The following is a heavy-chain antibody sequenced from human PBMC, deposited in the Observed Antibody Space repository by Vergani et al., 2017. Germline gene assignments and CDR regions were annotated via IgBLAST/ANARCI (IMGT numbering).Heavy chain of an antibody. D-gene: IGHD6-13*01. J-gene: IGHJ4*02. V-gene: IGHV3-33*01. CDR2: IWYDGSNK. CDR3: APLAAAGTG. CDR1: GFTFSSYG. Sequence: QVQLVESGGGVVQPGRSLRLSCAASGFTFSSYGMHWVRQAPGKGLEWVAVIWYDGSNKYYADSVKGRFTISRDNSKNTLYLQMNSLRAEDTAVYYCAPLAAAGTGWGQGTLVTVSS.